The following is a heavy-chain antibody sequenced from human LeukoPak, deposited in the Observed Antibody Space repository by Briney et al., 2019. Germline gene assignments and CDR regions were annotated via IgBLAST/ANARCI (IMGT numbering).Heavy chain of an antibody. CDR1: GFTFSSYN. D-gene: IGHD2-8*02. CDR2: ISASGDDA. CDR3: AKDVWWSVS. Sequence: GGSLRLSCAASGFTFSSYNMTWVRQAPGKGLEWVAAISASGDDAFYADSVKGRFTISRDNSKNILYLQMNSLRAEDTATYFCAKDVWWSVSWGQGTPVTVS. V-gene: IGHV3-23*01. J-gene: IGHJ5*02.